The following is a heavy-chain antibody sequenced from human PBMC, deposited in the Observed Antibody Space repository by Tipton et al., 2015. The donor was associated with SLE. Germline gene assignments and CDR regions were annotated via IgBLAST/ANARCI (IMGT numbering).Heavy chain of an antibody. CDR1: GFTFSSYW. CDR2: INSDGSST. D-gene: IGHD6-13*01. CDR3: ARGRQQLGLDY. V-gene: IGHV3-74*01. J-gene: IGHJ4*02. Sequence: SLRLSCAASGFTFSSYWIHWVRQAPGKGLVWVSRINSDGSSTSYADSVKGRFTISRDNAKNTLYLQMNSLRAEDTAVYYCARGRQQLGLDYWGQGTLVTVSS.